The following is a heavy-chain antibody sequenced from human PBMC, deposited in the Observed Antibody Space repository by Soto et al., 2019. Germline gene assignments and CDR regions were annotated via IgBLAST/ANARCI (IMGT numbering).Heavy chain of an antibody. Sequence: LSLTCTISGGSVSVYYWSWIRQSTGQGLEWIGYIYASGSPYYNPSLRSRVTISADTSKNQISLKLTSPTAADTAVYYCARGVGSSPPQYWGRGTLVTVSP. CDR1: GGSVSVYY. J-gene: IGHJ4*02. D-gene: IGHD1-26*01. CDR2: IYASGSP. CDR3: ARGVGSSPPQY. V-gene: IGHV4-59*02.